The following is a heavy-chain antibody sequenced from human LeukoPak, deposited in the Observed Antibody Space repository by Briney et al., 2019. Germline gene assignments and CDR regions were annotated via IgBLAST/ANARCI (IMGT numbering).Heavy chain of an antibody. CDR3: ATLSNYDSSGYKYFDY. Sequence: GGSLRLSCAASGFTFSSYAMSWVRQAPGKGLEWVSAISGSGGSTYYADSVKGRFTIFRDNSKNTLYLQMNSLRAEDTAVYYCATLSNYDSSGYKYFDYWGQGTLVTVSS. CDR1: GFTFSSYA. J-gene: IGHJ4*02. CDR2: ISGSGGST. V-gene: IGHV3-23*01. D-gene: IGHD3-22*01.